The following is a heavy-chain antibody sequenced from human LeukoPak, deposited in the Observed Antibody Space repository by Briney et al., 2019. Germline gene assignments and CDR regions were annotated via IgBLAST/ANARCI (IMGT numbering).Heavy chain of an antibody. CDR1: GYTFTDYY. CDR3: ATLGGTSFGY. J-gene: IGHJ4*02. D-gene: IGHD1-1*01. Sequence: ASVKVSCKTSGYTFTDYYIHWVRQAPGQGLEWMGWIVPNSGGTNYAQRFQGRVTMTRDTSICTGYMELTRLRYDDTAVYYCATLGGTSFGYWGQGTLVTVSS. CDR2: IVPNSGGT. V-gene: IGHV1-2*02.